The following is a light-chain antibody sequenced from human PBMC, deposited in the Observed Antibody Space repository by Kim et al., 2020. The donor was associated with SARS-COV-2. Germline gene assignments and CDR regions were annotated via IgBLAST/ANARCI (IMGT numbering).Light chain of an antibody. V-gene: IGLV3-21*01. CDR3: QVWDSSSDHGV. Sequence: SYELTQPPSVSVAPGKTASIACGGNNIGDKSVHWYQQKPGQAPVVVINYDSDRPSGIPDRFSGFNSGNSATLTISGVEAGDEADYYCQVWDSSSDHGVFGGGTKLTVL. CDR1: NIGDKS. CDR2: YDS. J-gene: IGLJ2*01.